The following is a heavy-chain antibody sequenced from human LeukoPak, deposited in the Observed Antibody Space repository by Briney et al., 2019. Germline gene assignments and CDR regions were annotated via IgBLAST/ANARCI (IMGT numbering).Heavy chain of an antibody. V-gene: IGHV3-23*01. Sequence: PGGSLRLSCAASGFTFSSYAMSWVRQAPGKGLEWVSAISGSGGSTYYADSVKGRFTISRDNPKNTLYLQMKSLRAEDTAVYYCAKQVVITSHWFDPWGQGTLVTVSS. CDR1: GFTFSSYA. D-gene: IGHD3-22*01. CDR2: ISGSGGST. CDR3: AKQVVITSHWFDP. J-gene: IGHJ5*02.